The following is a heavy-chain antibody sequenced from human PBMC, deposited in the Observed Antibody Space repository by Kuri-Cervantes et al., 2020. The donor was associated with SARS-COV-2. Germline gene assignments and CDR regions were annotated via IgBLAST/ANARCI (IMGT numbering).Heavy chain of an antibody. CDR1: GFTFSDCS. J-gene: IGHJ4*02. CDR2: MSYDGSNI. D-gene: IGHD3-10*01. CDR3: AKVMGYGYGKLGFDY. Sequence: GESLKISCAAPGFTFSDCSMHWVRQAPGKGLEWVAVMSYDGSNIYYADSVKGRFTISRDNSKNTLYLQMNSLRAEDTAVYYCAKVMGYGYGKLGFDYWGQGTLVTVSS. V-gene: IGHV3-30*04.